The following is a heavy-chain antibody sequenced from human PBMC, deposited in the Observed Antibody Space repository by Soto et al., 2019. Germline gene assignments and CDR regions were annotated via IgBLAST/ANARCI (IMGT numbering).Heavy chain of an antibody. CDR2: ISSNSAYI. Sequence: EVQLVESGGGLVKPGGSLRLSCAASGFTFRSFTMNWVRQAPGKGLEWVSTISSNSAYIYYTDALRGRFTISRDNAKTSLHLQMNSLRAEDTAVYYCTRDASRDRSARGWFDPWGPGTLVTVSS. V-gene: IGHV3-21*02. CDR3: TRDASRDRSARGWFDP. J-gene: IGHJ5*02. CDR1: GFTFRSFT. D-gene: IGHD6-25*01.